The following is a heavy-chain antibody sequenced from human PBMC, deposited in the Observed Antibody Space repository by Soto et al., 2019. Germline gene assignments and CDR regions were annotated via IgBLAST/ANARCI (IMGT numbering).Heavy chain of an antibody. V-gene: IGHV3-30*18. J-gene: IGHJ6*02. Sequence: GGSLRLSCAASGFTFSSYGMHWVRQAPGKGLEWVAVISYDGSNKYYADSVKGRFTISRDNSKNTLHLQMNSLRAEDTAVYYCAKDGSGYDYYYSGMDVWGQGTTVTVSS. D-gene: IGHD5-12*01. CDR3: AKDGSGYDYYYSGMDV. CDR1: GFTFSSYG. CDR2: ISYDGSNK.